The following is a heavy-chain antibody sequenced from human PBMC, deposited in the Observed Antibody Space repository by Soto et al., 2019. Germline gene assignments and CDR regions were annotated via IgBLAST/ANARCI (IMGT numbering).Heavy chain of an antibody. D-gene: IGHD2-21*01. Sequence: ASVKVSCKASGYTFSSYGISWVRQAPGQGLELMGWISPYNGNTDYAQKFQGRVILTTDTSTSTAYMELRSLRSDDTAVYYCARDSDMHCGCNWFDPWGQGTLVTVSS. V-gene: IGHV1-18*04. CDR3: ARDSDMHCGCNWFDP. J-gene: IGHJ5*02. CDR1: GYTFSSYG. CDR2: ISPYNGNT.